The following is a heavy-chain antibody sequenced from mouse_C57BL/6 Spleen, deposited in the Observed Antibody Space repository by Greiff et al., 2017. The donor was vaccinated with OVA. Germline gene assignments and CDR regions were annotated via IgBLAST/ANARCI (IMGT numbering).Heavy chain of an antibody. V-gene: IGHV3-6*01. Sequence: EVQLQESGPGLVKPSQSLSLTCSVTGYSITSGYYWNWIRQFPGNKLEWMGYISYDGSNNYNPSLKNRISITRDTSKNQFFLKLNSVTTEDTATYYCASGDYVFFAYWGQGTLVTVSA. CDR2: ISYDGSN. J-gene: IGHJ3*01. CDR3: ASGDYVFFAY. CDR1: GYSITSGYY. D-gene: IGHD2-4*01.